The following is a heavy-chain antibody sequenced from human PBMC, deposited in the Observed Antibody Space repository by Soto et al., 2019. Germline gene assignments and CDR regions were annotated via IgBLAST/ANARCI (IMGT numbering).Heavy chain of an antibody. CDR2: IIPIFGTA. V-gene: IGHV1-69*01. Sequence: QVQLVQSGAEVKKPGSSVKVSCKASGGTFSSYAISWVRQAPGQGLEWMGGIIPIFGTANYAQKFQGRVTITADESTSTAYMELSSLRSEDTAVYYCAREPGQLGYYYYYYYGMDVWGQGTTVTVSS. J-gene: IGHJ6*02. CDR1: GGTFSSYA. D-gene: IGHD6-6*01. CDR3: AREPGQLGYYYYYYYGMDV.